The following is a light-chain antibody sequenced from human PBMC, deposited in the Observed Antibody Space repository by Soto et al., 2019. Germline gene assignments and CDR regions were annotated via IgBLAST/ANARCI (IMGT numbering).Light chain of an antibody. CDR1: SSNIGAGYD. V-gene: IGLV1-40*01. CDR2: GNS. J-gene: IGLJ1*01. CDR3: QSFDSSLGAYV. Sequence: VLTRTNTVTGAAVQRVTISCTGSSSNIGAGYDVHWYQQLPGTAPKLLIYGNSNRPSGVPDRFSGSKSGTSASLAITGLQAEDEADYYCQSFDSSLGAYVFGTGTKVTVL.